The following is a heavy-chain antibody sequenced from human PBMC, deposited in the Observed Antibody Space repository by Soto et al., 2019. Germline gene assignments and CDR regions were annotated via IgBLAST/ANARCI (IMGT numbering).Heavy chain of an antibody. V-gene: IGHV3-30*02. CDR3: AKGVSIGSSSPNYYYYGMDV. J-gene: IGHJ6*02. CDR2: IWYDGSNK. CDR1: GFTFSSYG. D-gene: IGHD6-6*01. Sequence: PGGSLRLSCAASGFTFSSYGMHWVRQAPGKGLEWVAVIWYDGSNKYYADSVKGRFTISRDNSKNTLYLQMNSLRAEDTAVYYCAKGVSIGSSSPNYYYYGMDVWGQGTTVTVSS.